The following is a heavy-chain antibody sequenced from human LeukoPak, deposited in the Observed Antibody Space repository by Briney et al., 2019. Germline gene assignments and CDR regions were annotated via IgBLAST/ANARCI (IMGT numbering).Heavy chain of an antibody. CDR1: GFTVSSNY. V-gene: IGHV3-53*05. Sequence: GGSLRLSCAASGFTVSSNYMSWVRQAPGKGLEWVSVIYSGGSTYYADSVKGRFTISRDNAKNSLYLQMNSLRAEDTALYYCAKDKRRYSSGWYYFDYWGQGTLVTVSS. J-gene: IGHJ4*02. CDR2: IYSGGST. CDR3: AKDKRRYSSGWYYFDY. D-gene: IGHD6-19*01.